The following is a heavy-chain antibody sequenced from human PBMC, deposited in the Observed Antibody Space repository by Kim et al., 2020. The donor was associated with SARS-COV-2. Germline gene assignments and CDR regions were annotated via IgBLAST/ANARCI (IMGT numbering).Heavy chain of an antibody. D-gene: IGHD4-17*01. CDR3: ARRPLGDYGDQYFDY. Sequence: NPPLKSRVDIPGDTSKTQFSLKLSSVTAADTAVYYCARRPLGDYGDQYFDYWGQGTLVTVSS. V-gene: IGHV4-39*01. J-gene: IGHJ4*02.